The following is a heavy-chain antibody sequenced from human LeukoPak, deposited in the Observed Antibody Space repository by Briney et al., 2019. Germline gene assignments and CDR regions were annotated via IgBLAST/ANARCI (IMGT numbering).Heavy chain of an antibody. D-gene: IGHD5-12*01. CDR1: GFTFSSYG. Sequence: GRSLRLSCAASGFTFSSYGMHWVRQAPGKGLEWVAVISYDGSNKHYADSVKGRFTISRDNSKNTLYLQMNSLRAEDTAVYYCAKDPKRYSGYDFGDLDYWGQGTLVTVSS. J-gene: IGHJ4*02. V-gene: IGHV3-30*18. CDR3: AKDPKRYSGYDFGDLDY. CDR2: ISYDGSNK.